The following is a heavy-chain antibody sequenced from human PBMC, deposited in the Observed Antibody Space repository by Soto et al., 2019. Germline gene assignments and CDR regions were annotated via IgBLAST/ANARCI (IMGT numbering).Heavy chain of an antibody. V-gene: IGHV3-72*01. CDR1: GFTFSDHY. CDR3: AREGLDYYDSSGYFDY. CDR2: TRNKANSYTT. D-gene: IGHD3-22*01. J-gene: IGHJ4*02. Sequence: PGGSLRLSCAASGFTFSDHYMDWVRQAPGKGLEWVGRTRNKANSYTTEYAASVKGRFTISRDDSKNSLYLQMNSLKTEDTAVYYCAREGLDYYDSSGYFDYWGQGTLVTVSS.